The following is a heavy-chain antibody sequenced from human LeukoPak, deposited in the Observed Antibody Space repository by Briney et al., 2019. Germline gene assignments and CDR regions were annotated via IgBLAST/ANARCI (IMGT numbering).Heavy chain of an antibody. D-gene: IGHD5-12*01. V-gene: IGHV4-4*07. Sequence: SETLSLTCTVSGGSISSYYWNWIRQPAGKGLEWIGHIYSSGTTNYSPSLKSRVTISVDKSKNHFPLKLSSVTAADTAVYYCARESAYDSSLDYWGRGTLVTVSS. CDR1: GGSISSYY. CDR2: IYSSGTT. CDR3: ARESAYDSSLDY. J-gene: IGHJ4*02.